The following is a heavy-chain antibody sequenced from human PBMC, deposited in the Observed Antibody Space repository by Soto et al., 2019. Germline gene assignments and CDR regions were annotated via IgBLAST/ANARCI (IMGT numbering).Heavy chain of an antibody. Sequence: PSETLSLTCTVSGGSISSYYWSWIRQPPGKGLEWIGYIYYSGSTNYNPSLKSRVTISVDTSKNQFSLKLSSVTAADTAVYYCARLDQGYSYGYGFVWCDPWGQGTLVTVSS. CDR2: IYYSGST. D-gene: IGHD5-18*01. CDR1: GGSISSYY. V-gene: IGHV4-59*08. CDR3: ARLDQGYSYGYGFVWCDP. J-gene: IGHJ5*02.